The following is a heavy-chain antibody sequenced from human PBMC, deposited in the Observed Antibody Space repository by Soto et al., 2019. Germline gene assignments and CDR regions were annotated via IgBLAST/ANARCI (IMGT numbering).Heavy chain of an antibody. Sequence: PSETLSLTCTVSCGSISSSSYYWGWIRQPPGKGLEWIGSIYYSGSTYYNPSLKSRVTISVDTSKNQFSLKLSSVTAADTAVYYCARHYPLIAAANLAFDYWGQGTLVTV. CDR2: IYYSGST. CDR3: ARHYPLIAAANLAFDY. D-gene: IGHD6-13*01. CDR1: CGSISSSSYY. J-gene: IGHJ4*02. V-gene: IGHV4-39*01.